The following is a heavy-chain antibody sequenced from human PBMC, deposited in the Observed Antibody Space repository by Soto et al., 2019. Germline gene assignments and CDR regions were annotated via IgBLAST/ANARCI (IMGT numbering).Heavy chain of an antibody. CDR2: ISSSSSYI. CDR1: GFTFSRYS. D-gene: IGHD3-3*01. J-gene: IGHJ4*02. V-gene: IGHV3-21*01. CDR3: ARGGRFLEWFNDY. Sequence: EVQLVESGGGLVKPGGSLRLSCAVSGFTFSRYSMNWVRQAPGKGLEWVSSISSSSSYINFADSVKGRFTICRDNAKNSLYLQMNSLRAEDTAVYYWARGGRFLEWFNDYWGQATLVTVSS.